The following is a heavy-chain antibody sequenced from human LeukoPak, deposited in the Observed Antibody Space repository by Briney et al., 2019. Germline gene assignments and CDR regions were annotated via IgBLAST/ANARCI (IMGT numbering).Heavy chain of an antibody. V-gene: IGHV1-69*06. CDR3: ARDDDILTGYYNGAFDI. CDR2: IIPIFGTA. Sequence: ASVKVSCKASGGTFSSYAISWVRQAPGQGVEWMGGIIPIFGTANYAQKFQGRVTITADKSTSTAYMELSSLRSEDTAVYYCARDDDILTGYYNGAFDIWGQGTMVTVSS. CDR1: GGTFSSYA. D-gene: IGHD3-9*01. J-gene: IGHJ3*02.